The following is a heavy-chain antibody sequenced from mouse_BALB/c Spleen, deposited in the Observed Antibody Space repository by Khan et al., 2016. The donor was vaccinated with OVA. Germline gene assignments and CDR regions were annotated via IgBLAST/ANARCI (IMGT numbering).Heavy chain of an antibody. Sequence: VQLQESGPELVKPGASVRMSCKASGYTFTDYVINWVKQRTGQGLEWIGQIYPGGDNNYYNERFKGKATLTADKSSNTSYMQLSSLTSEDSAVYFCARSGYGSLVYWGQGTTLTVPS. CDR2: IYPGGDNN. D-gene: IGHD1-1*01. J-gene: IGHJ2*01. V-gene: IGHV1-77*01. CDR3: ARSGYGSLVY. CDR1: GYTFTDYV.